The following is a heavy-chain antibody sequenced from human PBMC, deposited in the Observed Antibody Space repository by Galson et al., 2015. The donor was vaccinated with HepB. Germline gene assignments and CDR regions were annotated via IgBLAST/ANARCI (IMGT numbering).Heavy chain of an antibody. Sequence: ETLSLTCTVSGGSIFSSLYYWDWIRQPPGKGLEWIGTVYYSGSTSYNPSLKSRVTISVDTSKNQFSLKLSSVTAADTAVYYCTRDGRNFGECPFGLWGRGTLVTVSS. V-gene: IGHV4-39*07. D-gene: IGHD3-10*01. J-gene: IGHJ2*01. CDR1: GGSIFSSLYY. CDR3: TRDGRNFGECPFGL. CDR2: VYYSGST.